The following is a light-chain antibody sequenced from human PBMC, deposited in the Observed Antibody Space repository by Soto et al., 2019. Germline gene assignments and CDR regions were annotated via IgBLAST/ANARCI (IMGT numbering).Light chain of an antibody. CDR1: QNVGRN. CDR3: QQYNEWPS. Sequence: EIVMTQSPGTLSVSPGERATLSCRASQNVGRNLAWYQQKPGQAPRLLIYGASTRAAGIPARFSGRGSGTEFTLIITSLQSADSAVYYCQQYNEWPSFGQGTKVEIK. CDR2: GAS. V-gene: IGKV3-15*01. J-gene: IGKJ1*01.